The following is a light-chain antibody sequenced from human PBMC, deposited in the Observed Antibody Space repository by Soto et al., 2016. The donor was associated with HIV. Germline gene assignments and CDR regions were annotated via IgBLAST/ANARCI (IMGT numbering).Light chain of an antibody. CDR2: AAS. CDR3: QQVKSFPLT. Sequence: DIQLTQSPSFLSASVGDRVTITCRASHAIGSYLAWYQRKPGKSPKLLIYAASTLKSGVPSRFSGGGSGTEFTLTISSLQPEDIAIYYCQQVKSFPLTFAGGSQVEIK. V-gene: IGKV1-9*01. CDR1: HAIGSY. J-gene: IGKJ4*01.